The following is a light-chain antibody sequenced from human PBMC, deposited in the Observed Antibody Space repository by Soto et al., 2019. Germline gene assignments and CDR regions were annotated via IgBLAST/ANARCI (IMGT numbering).Light chain of an antibody. CDR1: SSDVGGYNY. J-gene: IGLJ1*01. Sequence: QSVLTQPASVSGSPGQSITISCTGTSSDVGGYNYVSWYQQHPGKAPKLMIYEVSNRSSGVSNRFSGSKSGNTASLTISGLQAEDEADYYCSSYTSSSIYVVGTGTKVNVL. CDR2: EVS. V-gene: IGLV2-14*01. CDR3: SSYTSSSIYV.